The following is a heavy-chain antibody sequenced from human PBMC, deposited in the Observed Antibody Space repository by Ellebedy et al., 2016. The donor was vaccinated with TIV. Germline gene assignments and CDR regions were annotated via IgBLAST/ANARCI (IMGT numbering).Heavy chain of an antibody. J-gene: IGHJ2*01. V-gene: IGHV1-24*01. D-gene: IGHD3-16*01. CDR2: FDPEDGET. CDR3: VTDLEDGNYVRFFDL. CDR1: GYSLSELS. Sequence: AASVKVSCKVSGYSLSELSMHWVRHAPGKGLEWMGGFDPEDGETIYAQKVQGRVTMTEDTSTDTAYMELSSLRSEDTAVYYCVTDLEDGNYVRFFDLWGRGTLVTVSS.